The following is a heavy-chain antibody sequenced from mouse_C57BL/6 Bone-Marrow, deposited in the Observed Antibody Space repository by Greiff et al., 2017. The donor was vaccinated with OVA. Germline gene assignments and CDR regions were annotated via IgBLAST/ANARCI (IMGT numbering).Heavy chain of an antibody. Sequence: EVKLMESGEGLVKPGGSLKLSCAASGFTFSSYAMSWVRQTPEKRLEWVAYISSGGDYIYYADTVKGRFTISRDNARNTLYLQMSSLKSEDTAMYYCTRVFITPHWYFDVWGTGTTVTVSS. CDR2: ISSGGDYI. J-gene: IGHJ1*03. CDR3: TRVFITPHWYFDV. CDR1: GFTFSSYA. V-gene: IGHV5-9-1*02. D-gene: IGHD1-1*01.